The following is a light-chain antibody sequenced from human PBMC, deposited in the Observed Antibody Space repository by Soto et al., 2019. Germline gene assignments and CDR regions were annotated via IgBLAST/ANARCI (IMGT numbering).Light chain of an antibody. CDR2: GAS. V-gene: IGKV3-15*01. CDR3: QQYNNWPET. CDR1: QSVSSN. Sequence: VMTQSPATLSVSPGERATLSCRASQSVSSNLAWYQQKPGQAPRLLIYGASTRATGIPARFSGSGSGTEFTLTISSLQSGDFAVYYCQQYNNWPETFGQGTKVDIK. J-gene: IGKJ1*01.